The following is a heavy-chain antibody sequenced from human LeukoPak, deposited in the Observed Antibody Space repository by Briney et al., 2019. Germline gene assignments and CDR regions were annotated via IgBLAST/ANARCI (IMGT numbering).Heavy chain of an antibody. CDR1: GDSFTNYW. Sequence: GESRKISCKGSGDSFTNYWVTWVRQMPGKGLEWMGIIFPGDSDTRYSPSFQGQVTISADKSITTAYLQWSGLKASDTAMYYCARGRLRDDAFDIWGQGTLVTVSS. J-gene: IGHJ3*02. V-gene: IGHV5-51*01. CDR2: IFPGDSDT. D-gene: IGHD4-17*01. CDR3: ARGRLRDDAFDI.